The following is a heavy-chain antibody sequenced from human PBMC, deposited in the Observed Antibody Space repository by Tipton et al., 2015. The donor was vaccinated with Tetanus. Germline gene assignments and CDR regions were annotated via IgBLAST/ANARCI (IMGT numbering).Heavy chain of an antibody. Sequence: SLRLSCAAPGFTFSTYWMHWVRQAPGKGLMWVSRINGHGTNTAYVDSVKGRFTTSRDNAKNSLYLQMSSPRAEDTAVYYCARDASRYTYGSNYFDYWGQGTLVTVSS. V-gene: IGHV3-74*01. CDR3: ARDASRYTYGSNYFDY. J-gene: IGHJ4*02. CDR1: GFTFSTYW. D-gene: IGHD5-18*01. CDR2: INGHGTNT.